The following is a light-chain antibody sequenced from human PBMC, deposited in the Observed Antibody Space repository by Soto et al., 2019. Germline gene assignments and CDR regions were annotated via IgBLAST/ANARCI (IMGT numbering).Light chain of an antibody. V-gene: IGKV3-15*01. CDR1: QNVYTN. CDR3: QQGYNFPRA. Sequence: ETVMTQSPATLSVSPGETATLSCRASQNVYTNLAWYQQKPGQAPRLVLYGASTRATGVPARFSGSGSGTEFTLTISSLQSEDFATYYCQQGYNFPRAFGQGTRVEI. J-gene: IGKJ1*01. CDR2: GAS.